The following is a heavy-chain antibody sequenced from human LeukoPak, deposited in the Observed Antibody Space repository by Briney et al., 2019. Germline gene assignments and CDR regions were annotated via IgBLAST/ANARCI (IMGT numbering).Heavy chain of an antibody. CDR2: INWNGGST. D-gene: IGHD6-13*01. V-gene: IGHV3-20*04. CDR1: GFTFDDYG. Sequence: GGSLRLSCAASGFTFDDYGMSWVRQAPGKGLGWGSGINWNGGSTGYADSVKGRFTSSRDNAKNSLYLQMNSLRAEDTALYYCARDVQQLLHFDYWGQGTLVTVSS. CDR3: ARDVQQLLHFDY. J-gene: IGHJ4*02.